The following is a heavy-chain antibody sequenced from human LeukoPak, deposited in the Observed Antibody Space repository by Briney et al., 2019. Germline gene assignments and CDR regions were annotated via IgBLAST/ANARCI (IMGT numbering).Heavy chain of an antibody. CDR2: IYHSGST. J-gene: IGHJ5*02. CDR3: ARVNTVVTLRWFDP. Sequence: SETLSLTCAVSGVSISSSNWWSWVRQPPGKGLEWIGEIYHSGSTNYNPSLKSRVTISVDKSKNQFSLKLSSVTAADTAVYYCARVNTVVTLRWFDPWGQGTLVTVSS. CDR1: GVSISSSNW. V-gene: IGHV4-4*02. D-gene: IGHD4-23*01.